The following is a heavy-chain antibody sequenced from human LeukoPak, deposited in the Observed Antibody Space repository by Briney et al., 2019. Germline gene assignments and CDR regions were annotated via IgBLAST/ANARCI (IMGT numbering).Heavy chain of an antibody. V-gene: IGHV4-34*01. D-gene: IGHD3-10*01. CDR2: INHSGST. CDR3: ARARKVRGAYYYYGMDV. Sequence: SETLSLTCAVYGGSLSGYYWSWIRQPPGKGLEWIGEINHSGSTNYNPSLKSRVTISVDTSKNQFSLKLSSVTAADTAVYYCARARKVRGAYYYYGMDVWGKGTTVTVSS. J-gene: IGHJ6*04. CDR1: GGSLSGYY.